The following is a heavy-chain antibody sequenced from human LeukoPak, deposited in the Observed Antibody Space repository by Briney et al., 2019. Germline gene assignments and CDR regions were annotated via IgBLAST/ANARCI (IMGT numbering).Heavy chain of an antibody. D-gene: IGHD3-16*01. Sequence: PGGSLRLSCAASGFTFSSYAMSWVRQAPGKGLEWVLAISGSGGSTYYADSVKGRFTISRDNSKNTLYLQMNSLRAEDTAVYYCAKDHIFGEVKPYYFDYWGQGTLVTVSS. V-gene: IGHV3-23*01. CDR3: AKDHIFGEVKPYYFDY. CDR1: GFTFSSYA. CDR2: ISGSGGST. J-gene: IGHJ4*02.